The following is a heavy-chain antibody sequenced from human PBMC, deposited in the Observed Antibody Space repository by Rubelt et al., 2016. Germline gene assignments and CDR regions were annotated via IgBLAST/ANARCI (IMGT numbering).Heavy chain of an antibody. D-gene: IGHD3-3*01. CDR3: ARSPRYDFEDNWFDP. J-gene: IGHJ5*02. CDR1: GYTFTSYY. V-gene: IGHV1-46*01. Sequence: QVQLVQSGAEVKKPGASVKVSCKASGYTFTSYYMHWVRQAPGQGLEWMGIINPSGGSTSYGQKFQGWGTMTRDTSTSTVYMELSSLRSEDTAVYYCARSPRYDFEDNWFDPWGQGTLVTVSS. CDR2: INPSGGST.